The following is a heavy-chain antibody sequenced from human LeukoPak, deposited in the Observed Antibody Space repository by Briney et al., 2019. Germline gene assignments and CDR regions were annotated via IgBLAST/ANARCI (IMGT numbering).Heavy chain of an antibody. D-gene: IGHD4-23*01. CDR2: IYYSGST. CDR1: GGSISSYY. V-gene: IGHV4-59*01. J-gene: IGHJ3*02. CDR3: ARALPPYGGNSDAFDI. Sequence: PSETLSLTCTVSGGSISSYYWSWIRQPPGKGLEWIGYIYYSGSTNYNPSLKSRVTISVDTSKNQSSLKLSSVTAADTAVYYCARALPPYGGNSDAFDIWGQRTMVTVSS.